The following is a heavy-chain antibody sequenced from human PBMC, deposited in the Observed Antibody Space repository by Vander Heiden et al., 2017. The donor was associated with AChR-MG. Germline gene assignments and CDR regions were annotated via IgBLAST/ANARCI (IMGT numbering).Heavy chain of an antibody. D-gene: IGHD4-17*01. Sequence: EVQLVESGGGLVQPGGSLGLSGAAPGFPFGSYWMSWVRQAPGKGLEWVANIKQDGSEKYYVDSVKGRFTISRDNARNSLYLQMNSLRAEDTAVYYCARDPTTVTTNGYWGQGTLVTVAS. CDR1: GFPFGSYW. J-gene: IGHJ4*02. CDR2: IKQDGSEK. CDR3: ARDPTTVTTNGY. V-gene: IGHV3-7*01.